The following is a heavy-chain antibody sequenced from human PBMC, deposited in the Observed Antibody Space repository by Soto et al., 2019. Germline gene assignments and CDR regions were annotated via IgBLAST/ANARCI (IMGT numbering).Heavy chain of an antibody. CDR3: ARVVYYDSSGKDAFDI. V-gene: IGHV4-30-4*01. CDR1: GGSISSYY. Sequence: SETLSLTCSVSGGSISSYYWSWIRQPPGKGLEWIGYIYYSGSTYYNPSLKSRVTISVDTSKNQFSLKLSSVTAADTAVYYCARVVYYDSSGKDAFDIWGQGTMVTVSS. CDR2: IYYSGST. J-gene: IGHJ3*02. D-gene: IGHD3-22*01.